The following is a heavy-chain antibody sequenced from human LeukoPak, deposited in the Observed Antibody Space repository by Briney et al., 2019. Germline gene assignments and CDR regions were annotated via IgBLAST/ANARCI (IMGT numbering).Heavy chain of an antibody. V-gene: IGHV3-23*01. J-gene: IGHJ4*02. CDR1: GFTFGDYA. CDR3: AKDLYDGSGYIRAFDY. D-gene: IGHD3-22*01. CDR2: ISGTGGST. Sequence: GGSLRLSCIVSGFTFGDYAMNWVRQAPGKGLEWVSSISGTGGSTYYADSVKGRFTISRDNSKNTLFLQMNSLRAEDTAVYFCAKDLYDGSGYIRAFDYWGQGTLVTVSS.